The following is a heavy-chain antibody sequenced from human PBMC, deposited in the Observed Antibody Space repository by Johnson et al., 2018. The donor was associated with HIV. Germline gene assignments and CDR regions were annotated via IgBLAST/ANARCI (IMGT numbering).Heavy chain of an antibody. V-gene: IGHV3-11*04. CDR2: INTSGTTV. CDR3: AKFEGCITVNRVVGDAFDI. CDR1: GFSFGDCY. J-gene: IGHJ3*02. D-gene: IGHD3-10*01. Sequence: QEKLVESGGGLVQPGGSLRLSCVASGFSFGDCYMSWIRQAPGKGLEWISDINTSGTTVHYSDSVKGRFAISRDNAKNSLYLQMSSLRAEYTAVYFCAKFEGCITVNRVVGDAFDIWGQGTMVSVSS.